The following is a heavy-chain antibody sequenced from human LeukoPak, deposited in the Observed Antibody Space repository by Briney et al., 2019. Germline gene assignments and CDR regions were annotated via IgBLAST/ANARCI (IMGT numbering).Heavy chain of an antibody. CDR1: GGTFSSYA. CDR2: IIPILGIA. CDR3: ARAPGIEAVAGDFDY. V-gene: IGHV1-69*04. J-gene: IGHJ4*02. Sequence: ASVKVSCKASGGTFSSYAISWVRQAPGQGLEWMGRIIPILGIANYAQKFQGRVTITADKSTSTAYMELSSLRSEDTAVYYCARAPGIEAVAGDFDYWGQGTLVTVSS. D-gene: IGHD6-19*01.